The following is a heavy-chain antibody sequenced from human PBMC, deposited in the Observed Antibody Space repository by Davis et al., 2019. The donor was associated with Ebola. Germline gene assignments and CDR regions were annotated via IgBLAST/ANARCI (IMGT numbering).Heavy chain of an antibody. D-gene: IGHD6-19*01. V-gene: IGHV1-3*01. CDR2: IHAGNGDT. CDR1: GYTFINHA. CDR3: AREGSGWHGGLDY. J-gene: IGHJ4*02. Sequence: AASVKVSCKASGYTFINHAMHWVRQAPGQSLEWMGWIHAGNGDTKYSLKLQDRVTITRATSASIAYMEVSSLISGDTAMYYCAREGSGWHGGLDYWGQGALVTVSS.